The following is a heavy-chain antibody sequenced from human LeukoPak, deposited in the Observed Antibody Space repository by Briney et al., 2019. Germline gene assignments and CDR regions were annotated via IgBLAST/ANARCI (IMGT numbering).Heavy chain of an antibody. J-gene: IGHJ5*02. V-gene: IGHV1-18*01. CDR1: GYTFTSYG. CDR3: VRDNFRTVTTGSNGRFDP. CDR2: ISAYNGNT. D-gene: IGHD4-17*01. Sequence: ASVTVSCKASGYTFTSYGISWVRQAPGQGLEWMGWISAYNGNTNYAQKLQGRVTMTTDTSTSTAYMELRSLRSDDTAVYYCVRDNFRTVTTGSNGRFDPWGQGTLVTVSS.